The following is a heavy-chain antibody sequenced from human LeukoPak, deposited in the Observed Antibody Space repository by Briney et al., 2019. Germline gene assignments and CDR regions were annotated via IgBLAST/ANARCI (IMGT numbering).Heavy chain of an antibody. Sequence: PSETLSLTCTVAGGSISSYYWSWIRQPPGKGLEWIGYIYYSGSTNYNPSLKSRVTISVDTSKNQFSLKLSPVTATDTALLSRARVRANYYYYMEVWGKGTTVTVSS. CDR2: IYYSGST. D-gene: IGHD4-17*01. CDR3: ARVRANYYYYMEV. V-gene: IGHV4-59*01. CDR1: GGSISSYY. J-gene: IGHJ6*03.